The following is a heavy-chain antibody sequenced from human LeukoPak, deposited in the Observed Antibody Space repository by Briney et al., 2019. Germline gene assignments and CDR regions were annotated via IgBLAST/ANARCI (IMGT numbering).Heavy chain of an antibody. CDR2: ISGSGGST. CDR3: ARDKRAPYYYGSGPLGSGYLAFDI. D-gene: IGHD3-10*01. Sequence: GGSLRLSCAASGFTFSSYAMSWVRQAPGKGLEWVSAISGSGGSTYYADSVKGRFTISRDNSKNTLYLQMNSLRAEDTAVYYCARDKRAPYYYGSGPLGSGYLAFDIWGQGTMVTVSS. J-gene: IGHJ3*02. CDR1: GFTFSSYA. V-gene: IGHV3-23*01.